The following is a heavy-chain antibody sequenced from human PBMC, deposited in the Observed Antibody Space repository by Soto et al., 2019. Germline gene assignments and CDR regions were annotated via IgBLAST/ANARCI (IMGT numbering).Heavy chain of an antibody. CDR1: GFTFSNYW. CDR2: INSDGTRT. CDR3: ARVAVGYYYMEV. Sequence: EVQLVESGGGLVQPGGSLRLSCAASGFTFSNYWMHWVRQAPGKGLVWVSRINSDGTRTNYADSVKGRFTISRDNAENTLYLQMNSLTAEDTAVYYCARVAVGYYYMEVWGKGTTVSVSS. J-gene: IGHJ6*03. V-gene: IGHV3-74*01.